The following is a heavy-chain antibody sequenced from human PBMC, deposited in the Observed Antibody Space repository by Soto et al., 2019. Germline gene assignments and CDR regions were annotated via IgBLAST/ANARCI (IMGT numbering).Heavy chain of an antibody. D-gene: IGHD3-10*01. V-gene: IGHV1-18*01. CDR2: ISAYNGNT. CDR1: GYTFASYD. CDR3: ARHRESITSAFDV. Sequence: QVPLVQSGAEVKKPGASVMVSCKASGYTFASYDVSWVRQAPGQGLEWMGWISAYNGNTNYAQKLQGRVTMTTDTSMSAGYMELRSLRSDDTAVYYCARHRESITSAFDVWGQGTMVTVSS. J-gene: IGHJ3*01.